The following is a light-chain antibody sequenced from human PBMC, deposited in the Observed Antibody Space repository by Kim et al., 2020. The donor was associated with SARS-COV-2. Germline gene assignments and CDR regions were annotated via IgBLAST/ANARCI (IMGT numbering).Light chain of an antibody. J-gene: IGLJ3*02. CDR2: EDN. Sequence: TVTTSGTRSSCSIDRNYKQGCQQRPGSYPTTVIYEDNQSPPGVPDRFSGSIDSSSNSASLTICGLEAEDDADYYCQSYDSSNWVFGGGTQLTVL. V-gene: IGLV6-57*01. CDR3: QSYDSSNWV. CDR1: SCSIDRNY.